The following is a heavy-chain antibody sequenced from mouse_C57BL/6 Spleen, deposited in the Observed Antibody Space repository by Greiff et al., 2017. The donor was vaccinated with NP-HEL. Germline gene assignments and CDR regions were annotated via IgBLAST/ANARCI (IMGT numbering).Heavy chain of an antibody. J-gene: IGHJ3*01. Sequence: VQLQQSGPELVKPGASVKIPCKASGYTFTDYNMDWVKQSHGKSLEWIGDINPNNGGTIYNQKFKGKATLTVDKSSSTAYMELRSLTSEDTAVYYCARQGDYYGSEVWFAYWGQGTLVTVSA. D-gene: IGHD1-1*01. CDR1: GYTFTDYN. CDR2: INPNNGGT. V-gene: IGHV1-18*01. CDR3: ARQGDYYGSEVWFAY.